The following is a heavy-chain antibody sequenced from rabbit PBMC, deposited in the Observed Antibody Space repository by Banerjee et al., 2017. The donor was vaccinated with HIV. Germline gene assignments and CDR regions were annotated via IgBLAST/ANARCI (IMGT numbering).Heavy chain of an antibody. Sequence: QSLEESGGDLVKPGASLTLTCTASGFSFSSGYDMCWFRQAPGKGLEWIACIYIGSSGITHYASWAKGRFTISETSSTTVTLQMTSLTGADTATYFCARTYGSISAHYYFTLWGQGTLVTVS. D-gene: IGHD1-1*01. V-gene: IGHV1S40*01. J-gene: IGHJ4*01. CDR1: GFSFSSGYD. CDR3: ARTYGSISAHYYFTL. CDR2: IYIGSSGIT.